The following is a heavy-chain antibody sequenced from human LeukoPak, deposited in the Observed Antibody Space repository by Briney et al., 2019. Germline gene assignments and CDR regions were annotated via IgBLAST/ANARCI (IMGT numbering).Heavy chain of an antibody. CDR2: FDPEDGET. J-gene: IGHJ4*02. Sequence: ASVKVSCKVSGYTLTELSMHWVRQAPGKGLEWMGGFDPEDGETIYAQKFQGRVTITTDESTNTAYMELSSLRSEDTAVYYCARVGPDYDSRRSYYFDNWGQGTLVTVSS. CDR3: ARVGPDYDSRRSYYFDN. CDR1: GYTLTELS. V-gene: IGHV1-24*01. D-gene: IGHD4-17*01.